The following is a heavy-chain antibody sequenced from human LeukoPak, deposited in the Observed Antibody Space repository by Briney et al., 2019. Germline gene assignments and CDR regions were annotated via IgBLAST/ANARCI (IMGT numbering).Heavy chain of an antibody. J-gene: IGHJ6*02. CDR2: IKQDGSEK. CDR3: ARDDIVLMVYAP. D-gene: IGHD2-8*01. V-gene: IGHV3-7*01. Sequence: GGSLRPSCAAPGFPLVSYWRSWVRKAPGRGRGGVANIKQDGSEKYYVDSVKGRFTISRDNAKNSLYLQMNSLRAEDTAVYYCARDDIVLMVYAPWGQGTTVTVSS. CDR1: GFPLVSYW.